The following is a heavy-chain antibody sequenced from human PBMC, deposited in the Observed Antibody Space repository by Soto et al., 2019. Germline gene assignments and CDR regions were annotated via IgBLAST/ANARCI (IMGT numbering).Heavy chain of an antibody. V-gene: IGHV3-9*01. Sequence: EVQLVEFGGGLVQPGRSLRLSCVGSGFTFNDYAMHWVRQAPGKGLEWVAGISWFSGTEGYAASVRGRFTISRDDANNTLFLQMDSLPPEDTAVDYCVKASGRQWQFLVIFDSWGRGTLVTVSS. CDR1: GFTFNDYA. CDR3: VKASGRQWQFLVIFDS. CDR2: ISWFSGTE. D-gene: IGHD3-9*01. J-gene: IGHJ4*02.